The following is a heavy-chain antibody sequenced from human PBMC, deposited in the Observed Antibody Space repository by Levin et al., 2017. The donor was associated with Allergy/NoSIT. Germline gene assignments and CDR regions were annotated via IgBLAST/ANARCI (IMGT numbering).Heavy chain of an antibody. CDR3: ASSNLDRYYFDY. D-gene: IGHD1-1*01. CDR1: GYTFTSYG. J-gene: IGHJ4*02. CDR2: ISAYNGNT. V-gene: IGHV1-18*01. Sequence: ASVKVSCKASGYTFTSYGISWVRQAPGQGLEWMGWISAYNGNTNYAQKLQGRVTMTTDTSTSTAYMELRSLRSDDTAVYYCASSNLDRYYFDYWGQGTLVTVSS.